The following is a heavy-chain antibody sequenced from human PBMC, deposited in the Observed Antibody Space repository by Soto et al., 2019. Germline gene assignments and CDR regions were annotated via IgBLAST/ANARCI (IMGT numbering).Heavy chain of an antibody. CDR2: MDANNGNT. D-gene: IGHD6-19*01. V-gene: IGHV1-18*01. Sequence: ASVKLSCKASGYTFTSYDINCVRQATEQGLEWMGWMDANNGNTNYAQKLQGRVTMTTDTSTSTAYMELSSLRSDDTAVYYCARRQHSSGCNWLDPWGQGTLVTVSS. J-gene: IGHJ5*02. CDR1: GYTFTSYD. CDR3: ARRQHSSGCNWLDP.